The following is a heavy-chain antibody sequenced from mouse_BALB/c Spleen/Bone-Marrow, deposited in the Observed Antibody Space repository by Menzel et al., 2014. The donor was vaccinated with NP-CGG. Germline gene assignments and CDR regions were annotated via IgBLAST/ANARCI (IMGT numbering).Heavy chain of an antibody. J-gene: IGHJ4*01. CDR3: VRAYGSSYAMDY. D-gene: IGHD1-1*01. Sequence: EVQGVESGGGLVKPGGSLKLSCAASGFTFSSYAMSWVRQSPEKRLEWVAEISSGGNYTYYPDTVTGRFTISRDNAKNIRYLEMSSLRSDDTAMYYCVRAYGSSYAMDYWGQGTSVTVSS. CDR1: GFTFSSYA. V-gene: IGHV5-9-4*01. CDR2: ISSGGNYT.